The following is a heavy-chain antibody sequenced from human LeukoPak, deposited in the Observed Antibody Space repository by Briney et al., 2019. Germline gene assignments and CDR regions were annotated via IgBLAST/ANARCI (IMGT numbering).Heavy chain of an antibody. CDR2: FDPEDGET. Sequence: ASVKVSCKVSGYTLTELSMHWVRQAPGKGLEWMGGFDPEDGETIYAQKFQGRVTMTEGTSTNTAYMELSSLRSEDTAVYYCATFRKYCSGGSCYIFDYWGQGTLVTVSS. CDR3: ATFRKYCSGGSCYIFDY. D-gene: IGHD2-15*01. J-gene: IGHJ4*02. V-gene: IGHV1-24*01. CDR1: GYTLTELS.